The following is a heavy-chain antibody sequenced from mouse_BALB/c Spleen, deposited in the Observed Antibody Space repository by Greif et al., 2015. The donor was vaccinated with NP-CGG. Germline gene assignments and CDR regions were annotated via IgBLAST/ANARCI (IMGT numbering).Heavy chain of an antibody. D-gene: IGHD2-1*01. CDR3: ARRGGNYYAMDY. V-gene: IGHV1-69*01. Sequence: VQLQQSGAELVMPGASVKMSCKASGYTFTDYWMHWVKQRPGQGLEWIGAIDTSDSYTSYNQKFKGKATLTVDESSSTAYMQLSSLTSEDSAVYYCARRGGNYYAMDYWGQGTSVTVSS. CDR1: GYTFTDYW. J-gene: IGHJ4*01. CDR2: IDTSDSYT.